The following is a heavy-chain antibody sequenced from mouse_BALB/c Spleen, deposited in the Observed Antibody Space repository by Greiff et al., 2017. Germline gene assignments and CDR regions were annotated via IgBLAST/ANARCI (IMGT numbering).Heavy chain of an antibody. V-gene: IGHV1S29*02. Sequence: VQLQQSGPELEKPGASVKISCKASGYSFTGYNMNWVKQSNGKSLEWIGNIDPYYGGTGYTQKFKSKATLTVDNSSSTAYMELRSLTSEDPAVFYCARKVPIYYGYDGRFDYWGQGTTLTVSS. J-gene: IGHJ2*01. D-gene: IGHD2-2*01. CDR2: IDPYYGGT. CDR1: GYSFTGYN. CDR3: ARKVPIYYGYDGRFDY.